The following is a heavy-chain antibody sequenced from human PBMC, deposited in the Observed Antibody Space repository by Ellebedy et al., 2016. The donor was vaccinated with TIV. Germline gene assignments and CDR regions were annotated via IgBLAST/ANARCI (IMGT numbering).Heavy chain of an antibody. CDR1: GFTFSQKS. CDR3: ARDGSGWSRDH. V-gene: IGHV3-69-1*01. Sequence: GESLKISCTASGFTFSQKSMTWVRQSPGKGPEWVSTFGVGDDIYYADSVRGRFTISRDNAKNSVYLQMNSLRVEDTAVYYCARDGSGWSRDHWGQGTLVTVSS. CDR2: FGVGDDI. J-gene: IGHJ4*02. D-gene: IGHD6-19*01.